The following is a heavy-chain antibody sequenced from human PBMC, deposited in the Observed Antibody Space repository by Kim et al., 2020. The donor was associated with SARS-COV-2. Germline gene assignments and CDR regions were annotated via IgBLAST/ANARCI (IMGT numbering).Heavy chain of an antibody. J-gene: IGHJ4*02. V-gene: IGHV1-2*06. CDR1: GYTFTDFY. Sequence: ASVKVSCKASGYTFTDFYIHWLRQAPGQGLEWMGRINPKSGGTYYEQKFQGRVTMTRDTSISTAYMELSSLISDDTAVFYCTRNFAGGSFAPDFDSWGQGTPVTVSS. CDR3: TRNFAGGSFAPDFDS. CDR2: INPKSGGT. D-gene: IGHD1-26*01.